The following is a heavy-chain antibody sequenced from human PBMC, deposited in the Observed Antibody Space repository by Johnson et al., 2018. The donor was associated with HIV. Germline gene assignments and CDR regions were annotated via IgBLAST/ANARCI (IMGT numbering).Heavy chain of an antibody. J-gene: IGHJ3*02. V-gene: IGHV3-74*01. CDR3: AREQERIGERAFDI. CDR2: MNGDGKST. Sequence: VQLMESGGGLVQPGGSLRLSCAASGFTFINYWMHWVRQAPGKGLVWVSRMNGDGKSTTYADSVKGRFTISRDNAKNTLSLQMNSLRAEDTAVYYCAREQERIGERAFDIWGQGTMVTVSS. D-gene: IGHD3-3*01. CDR1: GFTFINYW.